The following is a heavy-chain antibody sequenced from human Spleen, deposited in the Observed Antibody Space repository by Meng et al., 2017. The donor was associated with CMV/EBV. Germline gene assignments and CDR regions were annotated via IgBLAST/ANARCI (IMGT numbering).Heavy chain of an antibody. J-gene: IGHJ2*01. Sequence: NYVMSGVRQAPGKGLEWVSAISGSGGSTYDADSVKGRFTISRDNSKNTLYLQMNSLRAEDTAVYYCARTDGITIFGVVTKPYWYFDLWGRGTLVTVSS. CDR1: NYV. CDR3: ARTDGITIFGVVTKPYWYFDL. CDR2: ISGSGGST. D-gene: IGHD3-3*01. V-gene: IGHV3-23*01.